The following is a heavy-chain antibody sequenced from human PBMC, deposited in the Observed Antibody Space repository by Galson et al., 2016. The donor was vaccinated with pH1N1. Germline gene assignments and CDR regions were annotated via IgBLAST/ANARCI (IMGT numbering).Heavy chain of an antibody. CDR1: GDSITNYY. D-gene: IGHD4-17*01. CDR3: ARHAWDYGDYVGGEYDS. CDR2: IYYSGSI. Sequence: ETLSLTCTVSGDSITNYYWNWIRQPPGKGLEWIGFIYYSGSINHYNPSLKSRVTISVDTSKNQFCLKLSSVTATDTAVYYCARHAWDYGDYVGGEYDSWGQGTLVTVSS. V-gene: IGHV4-59*08. J-gene: IGHJ5*02.